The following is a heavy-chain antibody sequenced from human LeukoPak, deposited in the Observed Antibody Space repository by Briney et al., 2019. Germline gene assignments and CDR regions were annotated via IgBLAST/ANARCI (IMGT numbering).Heavy chain of an antibody. J-gene: IGHJ4*02. CDR2: ISAYNGNT. D-gene: IGHD5-18*01. CDR1: GYTFTSYG. V-gene: IGHV1-18*01. CDR3: ARNLRIQLWLQDYFDY. Sequence: ASVKVSCKASGYTFTSYGISWVRQAPGQGLEWMGWISAYNGNTNYAQKLQGRVTMTTDTSTSTAYMELRSLRSDDTAVYYCARNLRIQLWLQDYFDYWGQGTLVTVSS.